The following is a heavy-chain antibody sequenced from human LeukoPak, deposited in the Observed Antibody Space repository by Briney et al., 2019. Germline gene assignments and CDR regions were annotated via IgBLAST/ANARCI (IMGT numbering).Heavy chain of an antibody. CDR3: ARRTMGTSLRGL. D-gene: IGHD2-15*01. V-gene: IGHV4-39*01. Sequence: PSETLSLTCTVSGASISSASYHWSWIRQPPGQGLEWIGNFYYTGNTYYNPSLKSRVTISADMSKDQFSLKLTSVTAADTAVYYCARRTMGTSLRGLWGQGTLVTVSS. CDR2: FYYTGNT. J-gene: IGHJ4*02. CDR1: GASISSASYH.